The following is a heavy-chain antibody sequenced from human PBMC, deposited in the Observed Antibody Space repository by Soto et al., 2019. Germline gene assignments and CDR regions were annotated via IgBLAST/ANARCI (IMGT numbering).Heavy chain of an antibody. J-gene: IGHJ4*01. CDR3: AALHPELEVGC. CDR1: GFTFSSYA. CDR2: ISGSGGST. Sequence: EVQLLESGGGLVQPGGSLRLSCAASGFTFSSYAMSWVRQAPGKGLEWVSAISGSGGSTYYADSVKGRFTISRDNSKNTLYLQMHSLRAEETAVYYCAALHPELEVGCWGQGTLVTVSS. V-gene: IGHV3-23*01. D-gene: IGHD1-1*01.